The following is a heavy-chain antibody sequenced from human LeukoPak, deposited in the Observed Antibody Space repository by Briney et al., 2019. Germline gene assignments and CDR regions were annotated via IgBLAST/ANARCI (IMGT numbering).Heavy chain of an antibody. V-gene: IGHV3-53*01. D-gene: IGHD3-16*01. CDR1: GFAVSNKF. Sequence: GGSLRLSCAASGFAVSNKFMYWVRQAPGKGLEWVSVIRVGDVTHYTDSVKGRFTTSRDSSKNTVYLQMESLRVEDTAVYYCAREDNGGATDDGFDVWGHGTVVTVSS. J-gene: IGHJ3*01. CDR2: IRVGDVT. CDR3: AREDNGGATDDGFDV.